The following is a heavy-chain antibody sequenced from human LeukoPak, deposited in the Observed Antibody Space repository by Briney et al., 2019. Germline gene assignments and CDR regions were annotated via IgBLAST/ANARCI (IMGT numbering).Heavy chain of an antibody. V-gene: IGHV3-30*18. J-gene: IGHJ3*02. Sequence: GGSLRLSCAASGFTFSNFGMHWVRQAPGKGLEWVAVISYDGSNKYYADSVKGRFTISRDNSKTTLFLQMNSLRAEDTAVYYCAKRDTTVPKDAFDTWGQGTVVTVSS. D-gene: IGHD1-1*01. CDR2: ISYDGSNK. CDR3: AKRDTTVPKDAFDT. CDR1: GFTFSNFG.